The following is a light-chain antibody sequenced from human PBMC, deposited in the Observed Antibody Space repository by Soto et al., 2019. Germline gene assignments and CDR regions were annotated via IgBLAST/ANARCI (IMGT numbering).Light chain of an antibody. CDR2: GAS. V-gene: IGKV3-20*01. CDR3: QRYGGPSWT. J-gene: IGKJ1*01. Sequence: EIVLTQSPGTLSLSPGERVTLSCRASQSVTSNYLAWYQQKPGQAPRLLIFGASSRATGIPDKFSGSGSGTDFTLTISRLEPDDFAVYYCQRYGGPSWTFGQGTRVEIK. CDR1: QSVTSNY.